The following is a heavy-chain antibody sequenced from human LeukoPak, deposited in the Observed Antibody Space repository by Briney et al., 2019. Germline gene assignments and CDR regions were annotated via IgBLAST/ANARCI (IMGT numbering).Heavy chain of an antibody. CDR3: ARLQGEPDGIRY. CDR1: GFSVSSNH. CDR2: IYNGDST. J-gene: IGHJ4*02. V-gene: IGHV3-53*01. D-gene: IGHD1-14*01. Sequence: GGCPSPSCAPSGFSVSSNHMSWVRQAPGKGLEWVSVIYNGDSTDYADSVKVRFTISRDKSKNTVYLQMNSLRGEDTAVYYCARLQGEPDGIRYWGQVTLVTVSS.